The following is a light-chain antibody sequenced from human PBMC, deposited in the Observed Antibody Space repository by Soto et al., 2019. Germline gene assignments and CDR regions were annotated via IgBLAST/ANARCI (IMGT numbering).Light chain of an antibody. V-gene: IGKV1-5*03. J-gene: IGKJ2*01. Sequence: DIHMTQSPSNLSASVGDRVTITCRASQSISSWLAWYQQKPGKAPKVLIYKASGLQSGVPSRFSGSGSGTEFTLTISSLQPDDFATYYCQQYNSYSRTFGQGTKLEIK. CDR3: QQYNSYSRT. CDR1: QSISSW. CDR2: KAS.